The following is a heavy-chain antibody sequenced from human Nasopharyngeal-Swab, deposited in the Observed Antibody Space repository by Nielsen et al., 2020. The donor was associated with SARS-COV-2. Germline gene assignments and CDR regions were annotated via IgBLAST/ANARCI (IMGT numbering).Heavy chain of an antibody. CDR2: INSLSTYI. D-gene: IGHD6-19*01. CDR1: GFTFSAYR. J-gene: IGHJ3*02. Sequence: GESLKISCAASGFTFSAYRMNWVRQAPGKGLEWVSSINSLSTYIHYVDLVKGRFTISRDNAKSSLYLQMNSLRAEGTAVYYCARERGSSGLDGFDIWGQGTMVTVSP. V-gene: IGHV3-21*01. CDR3: ARERGSSGLDGFDI.